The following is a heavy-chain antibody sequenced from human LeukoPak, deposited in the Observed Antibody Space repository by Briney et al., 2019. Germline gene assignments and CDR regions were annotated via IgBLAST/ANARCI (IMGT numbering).Heavy chain of an antibody. CDR2: IYYSGST. D-gene: IGHD3-22*01. V-gene: IGHV4-39*01. Sequence: SETLSLTCTVSGGSISSSSYYWGWIRQPPGKGLEWIGSIYYSGSTYYNPSLKSRVTISVDTSKNQFSLKLSSVTAADTAVYYCARLNSSGYYLYLSFDYWGQETLVTVSS. CDR1: GGSISSSSYY. CDR3: ARLNSSGYYLYLSFDY. J-gene: IGHJ4*02.